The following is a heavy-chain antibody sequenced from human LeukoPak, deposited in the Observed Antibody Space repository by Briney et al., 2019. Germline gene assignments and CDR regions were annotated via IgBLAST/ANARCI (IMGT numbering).Heavy chain of an antibody. CDR1: GFTFSSYW. CDR3: ASGTYYYDSSGFYYYYYGLDV. CDR2: ICYSGST. Sequence: GSLRLSCAASGFTFSSYWMSWIRQPPGKGLEWIGYICYSGSTNYNPSLKSRVTISVDTSKNQFSLKLSSVTAADTAVYYCASGTYYYDSSGFYYYYYGLDVWGQGTTVTVSS. J-gene: IGHJ6*02. V-gene: IGHV4-59*08. D-gene: IGHD3-22*01.